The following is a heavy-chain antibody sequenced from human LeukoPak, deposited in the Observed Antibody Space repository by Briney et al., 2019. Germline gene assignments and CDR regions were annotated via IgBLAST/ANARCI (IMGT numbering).Heavy chain of an antibody. J-gene: IGHJ4*02. D-gene: IGHD6-6*01. CDR2: IKQDGSEK. CDR3: AKEASKYSSSADY. Sequence: GGSLRLSCAASGFTFSSYWMSWVRQAPGKGLERVANIKQDGSEKYYVDSVKGRFTISRDNAKNSLYLQMNSLRAEDTAVYYCAKEASKYSSSADYWGQGTLVTVSS. CDR1: GFTFSSYW. V-gene: IGHV3-7*03.